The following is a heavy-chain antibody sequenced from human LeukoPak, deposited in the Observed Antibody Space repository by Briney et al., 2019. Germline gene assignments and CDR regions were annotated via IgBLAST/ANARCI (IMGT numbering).Heavy chain of an antibody. V-gene: IGHV3-48*03. CDR3: ARGYCSGGNCYLDY. CDR2: ISRGASTI. CDR1: GFTLSSYE. D-gene: IGHD2-15*01. Sequence: GGSLRLSCAASGFTLSSYEMNWVRQAPGKGLDWVSYISRGASTIYYADSVKGRFTISRDNARNSLYLRMNSLRAEDTAVYYCARGYCSGGNCYLDYWGQGTLVTVSA. J-gene: IGHJ4*02.